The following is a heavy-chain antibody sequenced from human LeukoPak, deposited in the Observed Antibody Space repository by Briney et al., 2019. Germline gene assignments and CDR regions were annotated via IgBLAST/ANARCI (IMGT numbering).Heavy chain of an antibody. J-gene: IGHJ4*02. D-gene: IGHD6-19*01. CDR2: IWYDGQTK. Sequence: GRSLRLSCAASGFTFSSYAMHWVRQAPGKGLEWLALIWYDGQTKFYADSVKGRFTISRDNSGNTLFLHMTSLRVEDTAVYYCAREWGRIAVAGGPGYWGQGALVTVSS. V-gene: IGHV3-33*08. CDR3: AREWGRIAVAGGPGY. CDR1: GFTFSSYA.